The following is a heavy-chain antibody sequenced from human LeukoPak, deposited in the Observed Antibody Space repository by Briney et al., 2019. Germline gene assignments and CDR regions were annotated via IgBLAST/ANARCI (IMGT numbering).Heavy chain of an antibody. CDR1: GYTFTGYY. Sequence: ASVKVSCKASGYTFTGYYMHWVRQAPEQGLEWMGWINPNSGGTNYAQKFQGRVTMTRDTSISTAYMELSRLRSDDTAVYYCARGFELLDWFDPWGQGTLVTVSS. J-gene: IGHJ5*02. CDR2: INPNSGGT. D-gene: IGHD2-15*01. CDR3: ARGFELLDWFDP. V-gene: IGHV1-2*02.